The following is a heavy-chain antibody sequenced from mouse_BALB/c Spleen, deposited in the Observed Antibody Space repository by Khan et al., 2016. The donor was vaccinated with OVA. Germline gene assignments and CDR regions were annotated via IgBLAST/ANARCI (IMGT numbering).Heavy chain of an antibody. J-gene: IGHJ2*01. CDR1: GYTFTTYW. CDR2: INPTPGYT. Sequence: QVQLQQSGAELAKPGASVKMSCKASGYTFTTYWMHWVKQRPGQGLEWIGYINPTPGYTDYNEKFKDRATLSADTSSSTAYMQLSSLTSEDSAVYYCTRDRIDYWGQGTTLTVSS. V-gene: IGHV1-7*01. CDR3: TRDRIDY.